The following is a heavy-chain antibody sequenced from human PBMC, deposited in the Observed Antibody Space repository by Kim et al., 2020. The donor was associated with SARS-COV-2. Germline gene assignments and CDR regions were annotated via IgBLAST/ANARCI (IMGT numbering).Heavy chain of an antibody. CDR1: GFTFSSYG. J-gene: IGHJ4*02. CDR2: ISYDGSNK. V-gene: IGHV3-30*18. CDR3: AKEGWPHYFDY. D-gene: IGHD2-15*01. Sequence: GGSLRLSCAASGFTFSSYGMHWVRQTPGKGLEWVAVISYDGSNKYYADSVKGRFTISRDNSKNTLYLQMNSLRAEDTAVYYCAKEGWPHYFDYWGQGTLV.